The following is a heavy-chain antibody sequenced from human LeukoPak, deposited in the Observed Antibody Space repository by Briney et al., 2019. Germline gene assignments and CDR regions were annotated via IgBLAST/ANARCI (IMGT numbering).Heavy chain of an antibody. J-gene: IGHJ4*02. CDR1: GGSISSYY. CDR3: ARDSRGYSYGLGFDY. V-gene: IGHV4-59*01. D-gene: IGHD5-18*01. CDR2: IYYSGST. Sequence: SETLSLTCTVSGGSISSYYWSWIRQPPGKGLEWIGYIYYSGSTNYNPSLKSRVTISVDTSKNQFSLKLSSVTAADTAVYYCARDSRGYSYGLGFDYWGQGTLVTVSS.